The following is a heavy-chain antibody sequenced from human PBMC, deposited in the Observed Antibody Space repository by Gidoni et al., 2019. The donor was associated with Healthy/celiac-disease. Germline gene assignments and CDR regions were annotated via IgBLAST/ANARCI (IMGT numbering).Heavy chain of an antibody. CDR2: ISSSSSYI. CDR1: AFTFSSYS. CDR3: AGADFWSGYYLDY. Sequence: EVQLVESGGGLVKPGGSLRLSCAASAFTFSSYSMNWVRQAPGKGLEWVSSISSSSSYIYYEDSVKGRFNIYRDNAKNSLYLQMNSLRAEDTAVYYCAGADFWSGYYLDYWGQGTLVTVSS. V-gene: IGHV3-21*01. J-gene: IGHJ4*02. D-gene: IGHD3-3*01.